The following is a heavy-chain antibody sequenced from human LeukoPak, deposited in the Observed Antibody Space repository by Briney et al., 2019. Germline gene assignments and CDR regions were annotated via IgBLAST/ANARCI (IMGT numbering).Heavy chain of an antibody. CDR3: ARTGDYGPYFDY. Sequence: PSETLSLTXTVSGGSISSYYWSWIRQPPGKGLEWIGYIYYSGSTNYNPSLKSRVTISVDTSKNQFSLKLSSVTAADTAVYYCARTGDYGPYFDYWGQGTLVTVSS. D-gene: IGHD4-17*01. CDR2: IYYSGST. V-gene: IGHV4-59*01. CDR1: GGSISSYY. J-gene: IGHJ4*02.